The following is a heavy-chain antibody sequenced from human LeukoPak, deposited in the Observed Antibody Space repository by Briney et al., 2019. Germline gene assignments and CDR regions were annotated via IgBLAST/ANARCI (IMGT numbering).Heavy chain of an antibody. CDR1: GYSISSSNW. D-gene: IGHD4-17*01. CDR2: IYYSGST. V-gene: IGHV4-28*03. J-gene: IGHJ4*02. Sequence: SDTLSLTCAVSGYSISSSNWWGWIRPPPGKGLEWIGYIYYSGSTNYNPSLKSRVTISVDTSKNQFSLKLSSVTAADTAVYYCARGGIDGDYAYYFDYWGQGTLVTVSS. CDR3: ARGGIDGDYAYYFDY.